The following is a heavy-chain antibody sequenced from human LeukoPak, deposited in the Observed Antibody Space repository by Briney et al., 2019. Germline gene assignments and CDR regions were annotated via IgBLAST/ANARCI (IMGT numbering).Heavy chain of an antibody. CDR3: AREAGGSGNYYVDY. CDR2: INPYSGGT. CDR1: GYTFTGHY. D-gene: IGHD3-10*01. Sequence: ASAKVSCKASGYTFTGHYIHWVRQAPGQGLEWMGRINPYSGGTNDAQHFQGRVTMTRDTSISTAYMELSRLRSDDTAVYYCAREAGGSGNYYVDYWGQGTLVTVSS. J-gene: IGHJ4*02. V-gene: IGHV1-2*06.